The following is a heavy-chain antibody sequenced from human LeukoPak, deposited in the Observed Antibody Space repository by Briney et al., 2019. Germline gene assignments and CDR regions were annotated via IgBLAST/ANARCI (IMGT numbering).Heavy chain of an antibody. CDR2: ISWDGGST. CDR3: AKPRDILTGYSPLVY. Sequence: GGSLRLSCAASGFTFDDYAMHWVRQAPGKGLEWVSLISWDGGSTYYADSVKGRFTISRDNSKNSLYLQMNSLRAEDTALYYCAKPRDILTGYSPLVYWGQGTLVTVSS. V-gene: IGHV3-43D*03. CDR1: GFTFDDYA. D-gene: IGHD3-9*01. J-gene: IGHJ4*02.